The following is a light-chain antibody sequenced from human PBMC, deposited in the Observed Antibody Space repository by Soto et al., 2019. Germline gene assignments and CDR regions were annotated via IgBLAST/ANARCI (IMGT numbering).Light chain of an antibody. V-gene: IGKV3-15*01. CDR3: QQYNNWPYT. J-gene: IGKJ2*01. CDR2: GAS. Sequence: ETVMTQSPATLSVSPGERATLSCRASESVSSNLAWYQQKPGQAPRLLIHGASTRAAGIPARFSGSGSGTEFTLTISSLQSEDFAVYYCQQYNNWPYTSGQGTKLEIK. CDR1: ESVSSN.